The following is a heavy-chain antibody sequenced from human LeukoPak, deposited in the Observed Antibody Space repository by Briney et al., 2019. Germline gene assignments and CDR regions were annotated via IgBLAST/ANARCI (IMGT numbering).Heavy chain of an antibody. CDR3: ARRRRYYYDSSGYYG. J-gene: IGHJ4*02. D-gene: IGHD3-22*01. V-gene: IGHV4-38-2*02. Sequence: SETLSLTCTVSGYSITSGYYWGWIRQPPGKGLEWIGSIYHTGSTHYNPSLNSRVTMSVDTSKNQFSLKLSSVTAADTAVYYCARRRRYYYDSSGYYGWGQGTLVTVSS. CDR1: GYSITSGYY. CDR2: IYHTGST.